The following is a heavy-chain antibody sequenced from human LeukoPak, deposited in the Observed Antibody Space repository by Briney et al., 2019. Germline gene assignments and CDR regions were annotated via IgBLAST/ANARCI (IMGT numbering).Heavy chain of an antibody. CDR2: INHSGST. CDR1: GGSFSGYY. J-gene: IGHJ4*02. Sequence: SETLSLTCAVYGGSFSGYYWSWIRQPPGKGLEWIGEINHSGSTNYNPSLKSRVTISEDTSKNQFSLKLSSVTAADTAVYYCARVRIAARPFDYWGQGTLVTVSS. V-gene: IGHV4-34*01. CDR3: ARVRIAARPFDY. D-gene: IGHD6-6*01.